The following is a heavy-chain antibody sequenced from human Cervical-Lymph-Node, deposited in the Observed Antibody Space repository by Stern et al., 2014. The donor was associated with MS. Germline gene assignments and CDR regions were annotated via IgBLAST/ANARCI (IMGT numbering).Heavy chain of an antibody. CDR1: GFTFSSYG. J-gene: IGHJ6*02. CDR3: ARTYSGSYYSYYYGMDV. CDR2: IWYDGSNK. D-gene: IGHD1-26*01. Sequence: VQLVESGGGVVQPGRSLRLSCAASGFTFSSYGMHWVRQAPGKGLEWVAVIWYDGSNKYYADSVKGRFTISSDTSKNTLILQMNSLRAEDTAVYYCARTYSGSYYSYYYGMDVWGQGTTVTVSS. V-gene: IGHV3-33*01.